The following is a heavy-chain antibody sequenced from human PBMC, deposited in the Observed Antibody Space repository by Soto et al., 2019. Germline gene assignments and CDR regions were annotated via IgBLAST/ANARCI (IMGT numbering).Heavy chain of an antibody. CDR1: GFSLSSPAVG. D-gene: IGHD6-19*01. V-gene: IGHV2-5*02. CDR3: AHGSGWLSDY. CDR2: IYWDDDK. J-gene: IGHJ4*02. Sequence: QITLKESGPTLVKPTQTLTLTCTFSGFSLSSPAVGVNWIRQPPGKALEWLALIYWDDDKQYSPSLRSRLTITKDTSKNQVVLSLINVDPVDTATYYRAHGSGWLSDYWCQGTLVTVSS.